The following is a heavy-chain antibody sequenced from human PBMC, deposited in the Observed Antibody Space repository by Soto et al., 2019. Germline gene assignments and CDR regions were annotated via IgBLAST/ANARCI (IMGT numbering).Heavy chain of an antibody. CDR1: GFTFSDYY. V-gene: IGHV3-11*06. CDR3: ARDRAPGYGMDV. D-gene: IGHD1-26*01. CDR2: ISSSSSYT. Sequence: QVQLVESGGGLVTPGGSLRLSCAASGFTFSDYYMSWIRQAPGKGLEWVSYISSSSSYTNYADSVKGRFTISRDNARNSLYLQMNSLRAEDTAVYYCARDRAPGYGMDVWGQGTTVTVFS. J-gene: IGHJ6*02.